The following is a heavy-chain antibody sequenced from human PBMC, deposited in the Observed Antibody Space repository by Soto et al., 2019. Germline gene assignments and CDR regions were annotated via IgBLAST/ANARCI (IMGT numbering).Heavy chain of an antibody. CDR1: GFTFSSYS. V-gene: IGHV3-21*01. CDR3: ARVRAARPPYYYGMDV. Sequence: GGSLRLSCAASGFTFSSYSMNWVRQAPGKGLEWVSSISSSSSYIYYADSVKGRFTISRDNAKNSLYLQMNSLRAEDTAVYYCARVRAARPPYYYGMDVWGQGTTVTVSS. J-gene: IGHJ6*02. CDR2: ISSSSSYI. D-gene: IGHD6-6*01.